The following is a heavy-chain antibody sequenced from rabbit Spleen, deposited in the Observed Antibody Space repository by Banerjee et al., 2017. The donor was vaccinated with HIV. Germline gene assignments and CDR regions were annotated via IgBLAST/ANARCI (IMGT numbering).Heavy chain of an antibody. J-gene: IGHJ4*01. CDR2: INAATTKP. CDR1: GFSFSDRDV. Sequence: QSLEESGGDLVKPGASLTLTCKASGFSFSDRDVMCWVRQAPGKGLEWIACINAATTKPVYATWAKGRSTISRTSSTTVTLRMTSLTAADTATYFCARDLVGVIGWNFYLWGPGTLVTVS. D-gene: IGHD1-1*01. V-gene: IGHV1S40*01. CDR3: ARDLVGVIGWNFYL.